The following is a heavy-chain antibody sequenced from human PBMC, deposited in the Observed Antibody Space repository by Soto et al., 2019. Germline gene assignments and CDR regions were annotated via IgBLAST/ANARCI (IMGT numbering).Heavy chain of an antibody. CDR3: ARDEGRGYSYGHGGKARFDY. Sequence: SETLSLTCAVYGGSFSGYYWSWIRQPPGKGLEWIGEINHSGSTNYNPSLKSRVTISVDTSKNQFSLKLSSVTAADTAVYYCARDEGRGYSYGHGGKARFDYWGQGTLVTVSS. J-gene: IGHJ4*02. V-gene: IGHV4-34*01. CDR1: GGSFSGYY. D-gene: IGHD5-18*01. CDR2: INHSGST.